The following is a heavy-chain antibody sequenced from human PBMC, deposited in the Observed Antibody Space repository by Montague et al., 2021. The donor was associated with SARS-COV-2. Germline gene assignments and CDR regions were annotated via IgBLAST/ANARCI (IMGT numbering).Heavy chain of an antibody. D-gene: IGHD2/OR15-2a*01. CDR3: AKNFPGQFYFDD. CDR1: GFTFSTYA. Sequence: SLRLSCAASGFTFSTYAMNWVRQAPGKGLEWVSGISSGGNKHHAASVKGRFTISRDDSRNTLYLQMHSLRAEDTAMYYCAKNFPGQFYFDDWGQGTLVAVSS. CDR2: ISSGGNK. J-gene: IGHJ4*02. V-gene: IGHV3-23*01.